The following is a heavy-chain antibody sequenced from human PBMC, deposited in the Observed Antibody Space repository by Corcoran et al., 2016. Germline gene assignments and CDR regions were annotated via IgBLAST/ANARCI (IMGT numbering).Heavy chain of an antibody. CDR2: INPSGGST. V-gene: IGHV1-46*01. J-gene: IGHJ6*02. D-gene: IGHD6-6*01. CDR3: ARDFDSSYPPFYYYYGMDV. Sequence: QVQLVQSGAEVKKPGASVKVSCKASGYTFTSYYMHWVRQAPGQGLEWMGIINPSGGSTSYAQKFQGRVTMTRETSTSTVYMELSSLRSEDTAVYYCARDFDSSYPPFYYYYGMDVWGQGTTVTVSS. CDR1: GYTFTSYY.